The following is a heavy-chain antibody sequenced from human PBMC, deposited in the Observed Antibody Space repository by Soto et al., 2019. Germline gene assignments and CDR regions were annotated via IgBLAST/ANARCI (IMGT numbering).Heavy chain of an antibody. CDR2: ISVSGQTT. D-gene: IGHD2-21*02. J-gene: IGHJ5*02. V-gene: IGHV3-23*01. CDR1: GFPFSLFA. Sequence: GGSLRLSCAVSGFPFSLFATSLVRQFPGKGLEWVSSISVSGQTTYYADSVKGRFTVSRDNSNNTLYLQMNSLRAEDTAVYYCAKDQRMPAIVGLVTLSWGQGTRVTV. CDR3: AKDQRMPAIVGLVTLS.